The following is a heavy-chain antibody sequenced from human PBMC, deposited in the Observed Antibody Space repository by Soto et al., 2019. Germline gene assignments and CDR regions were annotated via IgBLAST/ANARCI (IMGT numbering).Heavy chain of an antibody. CDR2: ISYDGSNK. Sequence: QVQLVESGGGVVQPGRSLRLSCAASGFTFSRYAMHWVRQAPGKGLEWVAVISYDGSNKYYTNSVNGRFTISTDNSKNTLYLQMNSLRAEDTAVDYCAQCEGELQHPVDNWGQGTLVIVSS. J-gene: IGHJ4*02. CDR1: GFTFSRYA. CDR3: AQCEGELQHPVDN. D-gene: IGHD1-26*01. V-gene: IGHV3-30-3*01.